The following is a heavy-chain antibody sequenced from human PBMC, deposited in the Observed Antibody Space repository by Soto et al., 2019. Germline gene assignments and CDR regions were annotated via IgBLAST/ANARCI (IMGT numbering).Heavy chain of an antibody. CDR2: IYYSGST. CDR1: GGSISSYY. CDR3: ARVWFGELSGWFDP. Sequence: PSETLSLTCTVSGGSISSYYWSWIRQPPGKGLEWIGYIYYSGSTNYNPSLKSRVTISVDTSKNQFSLKLSSVTAADTAVYYCARVWFGELSGWFDPWGQGTLVTVSS. V-gene: IGHV4-59*01. D-gene: IGHD3-10*01. J-gene: IGHJ5*02.